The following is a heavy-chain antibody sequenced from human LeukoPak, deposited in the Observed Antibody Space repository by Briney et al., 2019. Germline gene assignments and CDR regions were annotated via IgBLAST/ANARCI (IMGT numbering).Heavy chain of an antibody. CDR2: ISGSGGGT. Sequence: GGSLRLSCAASGFTFSTSIMHWVRQAPGKGLEWVSAISGSGGGTYYADSVKGRLTISRDNSKNTLYLQMSSLRAEDTAVYYCAKAFSAYENWPPNWFDPWGQGTLVTVSS. CDR1: GFTFSTSI. J-gene: IGHJ5*02. D-gene: IGHD5-12*01. CDR3: AKAFSAYENWPPNWFDP. V-gene: IGHV3-23*01.